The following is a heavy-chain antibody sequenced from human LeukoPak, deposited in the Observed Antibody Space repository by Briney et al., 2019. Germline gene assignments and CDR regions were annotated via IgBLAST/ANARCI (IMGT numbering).Heavy chain of an antibody. CDR2: LNPSGGGI. Sequence: ASVKVSCKASGYTFNSYYMHWVRQAPGQGLEWMGILNPSGGGITYAQKFQGRVTMTRDTSTSTFYMELRRLRSEDTAVYYCARDRWFGGRPDSFMDVWGRGTTVTVSS. CDR3: ARDRWFGGRPDSFMDV. J-gene: IGHJ6*03. CDR1: GYTFNSYY. V-gene: IGHV1-46*02. D-gene: IGHD3-10*01.